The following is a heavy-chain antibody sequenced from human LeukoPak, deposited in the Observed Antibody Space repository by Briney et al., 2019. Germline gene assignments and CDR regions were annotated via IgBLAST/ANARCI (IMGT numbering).Heavy chain of an antibody. CDR3: ARGEDIVATMVDY. CDR2: INPNSGGT. J-gene: IGHJ4*02. D-gene: IGHD5-12*01. Sequence: ASVKVSCKASGYTFTGYYMHWVRQAPGQGLEWMGWINPNSGGTNYAQKLQGRVTVTTDTSTSTAYMELRSLRSDDTAVYYCARGEDIVATMVDYWGQGTLVTVSS. CDR1: GYTFTGYY. V-gene: IGHV1-2*02.